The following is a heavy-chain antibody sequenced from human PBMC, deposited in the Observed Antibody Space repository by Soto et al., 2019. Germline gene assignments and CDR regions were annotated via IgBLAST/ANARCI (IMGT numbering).Heavy chain of an antibody. J-gene: IGHJ3*02. Sequence: QVQLVESGGGVVQPGRSLRLSCAASGFTFSSYAMHWVRQAPGKGLEWVAVISYDGSNKYYADSVKGRFTISRDNSKNTLYLQMNSLRAEDTAVYYCARDYYDSFRGAFDIWGQGTMVTVSS. CDR2: ISYDGSNK. CDR3: ARDYYDSFRGAFDI. D-gene: IGHD3-22*01. CDR1: GFTFSSYA. V-gene: IGHV3-30-3*01.